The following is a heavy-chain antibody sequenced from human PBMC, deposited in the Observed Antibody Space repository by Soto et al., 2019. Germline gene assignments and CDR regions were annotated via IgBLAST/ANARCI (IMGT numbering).Heavy chain of an antibody. V-gene: IGHV1-2*02. CDR2: SIPYSGGT. J-gene: IGHJ4*02. Sequence: ASVKGSCTASGYTFTCYYIHWVRQAPGQGLEWMGWSIPYSGGTNYAQKFHGRVTMTSDTSISTAYMELSSLTSDDTALYYCARHRGSDLQHFDTWGQGTLVTVSS. CDR3: ARHRGSDLQHFDT. CDR1: GYTFTCYY. D-gene: IGHD3-16*02.